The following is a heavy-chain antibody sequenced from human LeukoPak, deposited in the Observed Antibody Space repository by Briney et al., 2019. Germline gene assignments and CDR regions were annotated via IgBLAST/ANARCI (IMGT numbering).Heavy chain of an antibody. D-gene: IGHD1-26*01. Sequence: PSETLSLTCAVYGGSFSGYYWSWIRQPPGKGLEWIGEINHSGSTNYNPSLKSRVTISVDTSKNQFSLRLSSVTAADTAVYYCARGQWDVRFQHWGQGTPVTVSS. CDR3: ARGQWDVRFQH. V-gene: IGHV4-34*01. CDR2: INHSGST. CDR1: GGSFSGYY. J-gene: IGHJ1*01.